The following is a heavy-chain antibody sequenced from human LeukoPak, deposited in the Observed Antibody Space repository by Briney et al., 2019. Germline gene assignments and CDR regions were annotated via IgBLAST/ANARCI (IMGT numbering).Heavy chain of an antibody. CDR3: ARDFGQIVFSQGAFDI. CDR1: GYTFTGYY. V-gene: IGHV1-24*01. CDR2: FDPGDGET. Sequence: APVKVSCKASGYTFTGYYMHWVRQAPGKGLEWMGGFDPGDGETIYAQKFQGRVTMTEDTSTNTAYMELSSLRSDDTAVYYCARDFGQIVFSQGAFDIWGQGTMVTVSS. J-gene: IGHJ3*02. D-gene: IGHD5/OR15-5a*01.